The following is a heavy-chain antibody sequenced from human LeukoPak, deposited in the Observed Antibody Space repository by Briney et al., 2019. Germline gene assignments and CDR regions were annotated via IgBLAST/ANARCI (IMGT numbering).Heavy chain of an antibody. CDR1: GGSFSGYY. CDR3: AIRGLCSGGRCYWDY. V-gene: IGHV4-34*01. J-gene: IGHJ4*02. Sequence: SETLSLTCAVYGGSFSGYYWSWIRQPPGKGLEWIGEINHSGSTNYNPSLKSRVTISVDTSKNQFSLKLSSVTAADTAVYYCAIRGLCSGGRCYWDYWGQGTLVTVSS. CDR2: INHSGST. D-gene: IGHD2-15*01.